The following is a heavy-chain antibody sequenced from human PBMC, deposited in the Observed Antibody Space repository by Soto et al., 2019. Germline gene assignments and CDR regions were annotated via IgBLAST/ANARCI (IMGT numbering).Heavy chain of an antibody. J-gene: IGHJ4*02. D-gene: IGHD3-22*01. CDR1: GYSFTSYW. Sequence: GESLKISCKGSGYSFTSYWIGWVRQMPGKGLEWMGIIYPGDSDTRYSPSFQGQVTISADKSISTAYLQWSSLKASDTAMYYCARQPPQYYYDSSGYEQFDYWGQGTLVTVSS. V-gene: IGHV5-51*01. CDR3: ARQPPQYYYDSSGYEQFDY. CDR2: IYPGDSDT.